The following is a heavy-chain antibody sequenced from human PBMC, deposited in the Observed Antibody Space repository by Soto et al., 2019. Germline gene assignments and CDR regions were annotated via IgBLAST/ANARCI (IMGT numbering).Heavy chain of an antibody. V-gene: IGHV3-23*01. J-gene: IGHJ4*02. CDR3: ASGPLGYCSSTSCPYYFDY. Sequence: GGSLRLSCAASGFTFSSYAMSWVRQAPGKGLEWVSAISGSGGSTYYADSVKGRFTISRDNSKNTLYLQMNSLRAEDTAVYYCASGPLGYCSSTSCPYYFDYGGQGTLVTVSS. D-gene: IGHD2-2*01. CDR2: ISGSGGST. CDR1: GFTFSSYA.